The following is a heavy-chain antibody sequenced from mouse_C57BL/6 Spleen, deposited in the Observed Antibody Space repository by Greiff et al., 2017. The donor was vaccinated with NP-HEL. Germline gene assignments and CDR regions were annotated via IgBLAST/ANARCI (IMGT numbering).Heavy chain of an antibody. V-gene: IGHV1-26*01. J-gene: IGHJ4*01. CDR1: GYTFTDYY. Sequence: VQLKQSGPELVKPGASVKISCKASGYTFTDYYMNWVKQSHGKSLEWIGDINPNNGGTSYNQKFKGKATLTVDKSSSTAYMELRSLTSEDSAVYYCARSYEEGAMDYWGQGTSVTVSS. D-gene: IGHD2-3*01. CDR2: INPNNGGT. CDR3: ARSYEEGAMDY.